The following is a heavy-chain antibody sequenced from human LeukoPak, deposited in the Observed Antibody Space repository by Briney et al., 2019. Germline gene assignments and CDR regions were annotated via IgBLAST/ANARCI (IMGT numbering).Heavy chain of an antibody. CDR3: ARAGGWFGELEPGYYMDV. Sequence: GASVKVSCKASGYTFTGYYMHWVRQAPGQGLEWMGWINPNSGGTNYAQKFQGRVTMTRDTSISTAYMELSRLRSDDTAVYYCARAGGWFGELEPGYYMDVWGKGTTVTVSS. J-gene: IGHJ6*03. CDR1: GYTFTGYY. CDR2: INPNSGGT. D-gene: IGHD3-10*01. V-gene: IGHV1-2*02.